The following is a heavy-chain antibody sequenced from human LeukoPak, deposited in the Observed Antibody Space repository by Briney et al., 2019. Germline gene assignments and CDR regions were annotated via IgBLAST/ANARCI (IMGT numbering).Heavy chain of an antibody. Sequence: ASVKVSCKASGYTFTSYGISWVRQAPGQGLEWMGWISAYNGNTNYAQKLQGRVTMTTDTSTSTAYMELRSLRSDDTAVYYCARDPGKVGAIEADDAFDIWGQGTMVTVSS. V-gene: IGHV1-18*01. CDR3: ARDPGKVGAIEADDAFDI. CDR1: GYTFTSYG. J-gene: IGHJ3*02. CDR2: ISAYNGNT. D-gene: IGHD1-26*01.